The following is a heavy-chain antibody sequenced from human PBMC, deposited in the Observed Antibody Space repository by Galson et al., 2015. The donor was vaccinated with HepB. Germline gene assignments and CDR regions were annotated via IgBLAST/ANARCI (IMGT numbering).Heavy chain of an antibody. Sequence: SLRLSCAASGFTFSSYGMHWVRQAPGKGLEWVAVISYDGSNKYYADSVKGRFTISRDNSKNTLYLQMNSLRAEDTAVYYCAKSGHVGTIFGVARASHDYMDVWGKGTTVTVSS. CDR2: ISYDGSNK. CDR1: GFTFSSYG. V-gene: IGHV3-30*18. J-gene: IGHJ6*03. D-gene: IGHD3-3*01. CDR3: AKSGHVGTIFGVARASHDYMDV.